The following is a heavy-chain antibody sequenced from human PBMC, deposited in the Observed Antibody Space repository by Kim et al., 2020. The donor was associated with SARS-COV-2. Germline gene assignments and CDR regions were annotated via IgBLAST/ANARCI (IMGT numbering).Heavy chain of an antibody. Sequence: ASVKVSCKASGYTFTGYYMHWVRQAPGQGLEWMGRINPNSGGTNYAQKFQGRVTMTRDTSISTAYMELSRLRSDDTAVYYCARALGPYSSRLPIVDYWGQGTLVTVSS. J-gene: IGHJ4*02. CDR1: GYTFTGYY. D-gene: IGHD6-13*01. V-gene: IGHV1-2*06. CDR3: ARALGPYSSRLPIVDY. CDR2: INPNSGGT.